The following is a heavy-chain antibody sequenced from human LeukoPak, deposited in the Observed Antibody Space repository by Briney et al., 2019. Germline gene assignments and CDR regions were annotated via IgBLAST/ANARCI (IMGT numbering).Heavy chain of an antibody. Sequence: GGSLRLSCAASGFTFSSYSMNWVRQAPGKGLEWVSYISSSSSTIYYADSVKGRFTISRDNAKNSLYLQMNSLRAEDTAVYYCARDFVIAVAGTDAFDIWGQGTMVTVSS. J-gene: IGHJ3*02. CDR2: ISSSSSTI. CDR1: GFTFSSYS. V-gene: IGHV3-48*01. CDR3: ARDFVIAVAGTDAFDI. D-gene: IGHD6-19*01.